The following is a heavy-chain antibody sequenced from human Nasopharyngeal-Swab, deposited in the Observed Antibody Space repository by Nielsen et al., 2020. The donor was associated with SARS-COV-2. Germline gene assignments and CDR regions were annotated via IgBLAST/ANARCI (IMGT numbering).Heavy chain of an antibody. D-gene: IGHD2-2*01. V-gene: IGHV7-4-1*02. CDR2: INTNTGNP. J-gene: IGHJ4*02. CDR3: AREGHYCSSTSCAYFDY. Sequence: WVRQAPGQGLEWMEWINTNTGNPTYAQGFTGRFVFSLDTSVSTAYLQISSLKAEDTDVYYCAREGHYCSSTSCAYFDYWGQGTLVTVSS.